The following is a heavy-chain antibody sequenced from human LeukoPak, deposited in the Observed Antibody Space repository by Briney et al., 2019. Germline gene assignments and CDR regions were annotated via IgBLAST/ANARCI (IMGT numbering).Heavy chain of an antibody. CDR3: ARVSDVAAAYFYWYFDL. CDR1: GDSISSYY. Sequence: SETLSLTCTVSGDSISSYYWSWIGQPPGKGLEWIGYIYYSGSTNSNPSLKSRVTISIDTSKNQFSLKMTSVTAADTAVYYCARVSDVAAAYFYWYFDLWGRGTLVTVPS. J-gene: IGHJ2*01. CDR2: IYYSGST. V-gene: IGHV4-59*01. D-gene: IGHD6-13*01.